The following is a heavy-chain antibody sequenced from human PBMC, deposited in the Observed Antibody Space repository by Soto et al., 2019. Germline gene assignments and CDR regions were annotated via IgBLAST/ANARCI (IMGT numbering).Heavy chain of an antibody. CDR1: GGSISSNNYY. CDR3: ARNYDRNGYYXPYYFDY. Sequence: PSETLSLTCTVSGGSISSNNYYWGWIRQPPGKGLEWIGSIYYSGSTYYNPSLKSRLTISLDTPKNQFSLKLNSVTAADTAVYFCARNYDRNGYYXPYYFDYWGQGTLVTVSS. V-gene: IGHV4-39*01. J-gene: IGHJ4*02. D-gene: IGHD3-22*01. CDR2: IYYSGST.